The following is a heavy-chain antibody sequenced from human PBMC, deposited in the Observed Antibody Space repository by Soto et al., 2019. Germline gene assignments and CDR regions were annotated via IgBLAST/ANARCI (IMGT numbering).Heavy chain of an antibody. CDR3: AREGGFDWFYP. J-gene: IGHJ5*02. Sequence: GGSLGLCSADSGVPLSDYEMNWVRQAPGKGLEWVSYISISGTTIHYADSVKGRFTISRDNAKNSVYLQMNSLRVEDTAVYYCAREGGFDWFYPWGQGTLVTVPS. D-gene: IGHD6-25*01. V-gene: IGHV3-48*03. CDR2: ISISGTTI. CDR1: GVPLSDYE.